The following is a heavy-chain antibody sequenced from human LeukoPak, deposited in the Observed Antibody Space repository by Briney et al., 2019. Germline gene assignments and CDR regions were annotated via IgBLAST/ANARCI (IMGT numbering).Heavy chain of an antibody. J-gene: IGHJ6*04. V-gene: IGHV3-21*01. CDR1: GFTVTRYS. Sequence: GGSLSLSCATSGFTVTRYSMTSVPQAPGNELEGVSSISGRISYIYFADSVKGRFTISRDNAKNSLYLQMNSLRHDDTAVYYCARDKGEQLERPYYYYGMDVWGKGTTVTVSS. D-gene: IGHD1-1*01. CDR3: ARDKGEQLERPYYYYGMDV. CDR2: ISGRISYI.